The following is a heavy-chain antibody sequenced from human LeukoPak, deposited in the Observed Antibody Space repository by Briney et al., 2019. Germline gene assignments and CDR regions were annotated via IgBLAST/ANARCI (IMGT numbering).Heavy chain of an antibody. D-gene: IGHD6-6*01. CDR2: INWNGGSI. Sequence: GGSLRLSCAASGFTFDDYGMSWVRQAPGKGLEWVSGINWNGGSIGYADSVKGRFTISGDNAKNSLYLQMNSLRAEDTALYYCARYGQLVTSYYYYMDVWGQGTTVTVSS. CDR3: ARYGQLVTSYYYYMDV. J-gene: IGHJ6*03. V-gene: IGHV3-20*04. CDR1: GFTFDDYG.